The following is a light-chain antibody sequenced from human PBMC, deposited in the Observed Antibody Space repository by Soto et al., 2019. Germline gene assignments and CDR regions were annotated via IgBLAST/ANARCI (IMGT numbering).Light chain of an antibody. J-gene: IGKJ1*01. Sequence: DIPMTQSPSTLSASVGDRVTITCRASQSISSWLAWYQQKPGKAPKLLINKASSLESGVPSRFSGSGSGTEFTLTISSLQPDDFATYYCQQYNSYRWTFGQGTKVEIK. V-gene: IGKV1-5*03. CDR3: QQYNSYRWT. CDR2: KAS. CDR1: QSISSW.